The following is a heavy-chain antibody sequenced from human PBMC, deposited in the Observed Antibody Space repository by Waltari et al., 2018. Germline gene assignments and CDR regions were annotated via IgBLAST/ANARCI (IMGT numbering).Heavy chain of an antibody. CDR1: GFTFSSYS. J-gene: IGHJ4*02. Sequence: EVQLVESGGGLVQPGGSLRLSCAASGFTFSSYSMNWARQAPGKGLEWVSYISSSSSTIYYADSVKGRFTISRDNAKNSLYLQMNSLRAEDTAVYYCARVSIRSPADYWGQGTLVTVSS. CDR2: ISSSSSTI. CDR3: ARVSIRSPADY. V-gene: IGHV3-48*01.